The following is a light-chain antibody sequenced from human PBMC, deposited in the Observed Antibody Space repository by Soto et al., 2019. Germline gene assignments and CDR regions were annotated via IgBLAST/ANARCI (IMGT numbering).Light chain of an antibody. V-gene: IGLV1-44*01. Sequence: QSVLTQAPSASGTPGQRVTISCSGSGSNIGSYSVNWYQQLPGTAPKLLIYTNDQRPPGVPDRFSGSKSGTSASLAIGGLQSEDEAACYCAAWDDSLNGFVAFGGGTKVTVL. CDR2: TND. J-gene: IGLJ2*01. CDR1: GSNIGSYS. CDR3: AAWDDSLNGFVA.